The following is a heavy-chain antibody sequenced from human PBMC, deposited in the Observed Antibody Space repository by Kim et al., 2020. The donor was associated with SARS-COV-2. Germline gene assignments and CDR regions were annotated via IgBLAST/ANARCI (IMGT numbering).Heavy chain of an antibody. Sequence: SETLSLTCAVYGGSFSGYYWSWIRQPPGKGLEWIGEINHSGSTNYNPSLKSRVTISVDTSKNQFSLKLSSVTAADTAVYYCARSRYDFWSGYRRGYYFDYWGQGTLVTVSS. CDR1: GGSFSGYY. J-gene: IGHJ4*02. V-gene: IGHV4-34*01. CDR2: INHSGST. D-gene: IGHD3-3*01. CDR3: ARSRYDFWSGYRRGYYFDY.